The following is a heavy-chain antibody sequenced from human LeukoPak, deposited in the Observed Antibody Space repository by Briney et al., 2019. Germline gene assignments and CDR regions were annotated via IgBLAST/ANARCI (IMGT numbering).Heavy chain of an antibody. Sequence: GGSLRLSCAASGFTFSNAWMSWVRQAPGKGLEWVSYISSSSSTIYYADSVKGRFTISRDNAKNSLYLQMNSLRAEDTAVYYCARGAEWLKAYYFDYWGQGTLVTVSS. D-gene: IGHD5-12*01. CDR1: GFTFSNAW. CDR2: ISSSSSTI. J-gene: IGHJ4*02. CDR3: ARGAEWLKAYYFDY. V-gene: IGHV3-48*01.